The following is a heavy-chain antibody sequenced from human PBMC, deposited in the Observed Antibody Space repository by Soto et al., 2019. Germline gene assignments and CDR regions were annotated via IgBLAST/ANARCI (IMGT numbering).Heavy chain of an antibody. CDR3: AAARPNYYYYGMDV. Sequence: GGSLRLSCAASGFTFSSYGMHWVRQAPGKGPEWVAVISYDGSNKYYADSVKGRFTISRDNSKNTLYLQMNSLRAEDTAVYYCAAARPNYYYYGMDVWGQGTTVTVSS. CDR2: ISYDGSNK. D-gene: IGHD6-6*01. V-gene: IGHV3-30*03. J-gene: IGHJ6*02. CDR1: GFTFSSYG.